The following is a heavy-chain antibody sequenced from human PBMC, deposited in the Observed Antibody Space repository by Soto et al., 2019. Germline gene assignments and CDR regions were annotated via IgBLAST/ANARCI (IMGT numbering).Heavy chain of an antibody. D-gene: IGHD2-15*01. Sequence: LALTCSVSGGSIISGGYSWSWIRQPPGKGLEWIGYIYSGTTHYNPSLESRVTIAMDRSKNQVSLSLKSVTAADTAVYYCAREDSGAFFDFWGQGTLVTVSS. CDR3: AREDSGAFFDF. V-gene: IGHV4-30-2*01. CDR2: IYSGTT. J-gene: IGHJ4*02. CDR1: GGSIISGGYS.